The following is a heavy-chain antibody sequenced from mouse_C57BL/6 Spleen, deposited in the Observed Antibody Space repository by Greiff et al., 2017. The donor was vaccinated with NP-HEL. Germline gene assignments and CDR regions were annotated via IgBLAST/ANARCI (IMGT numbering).Heavy chain of an antibody. CDR3: ARRATDYYGSSYDYFDY. CDR1: GFSLSTSGMG. J-gene: IGHJ2*01. D-gene: IGHD1-1*01. V-gene: IGHV8-12*01. CDR2: IYWDDDK. Sequence: QVQLKESGPGILQSSQTLSLTCSFSGFSLSTSGMGVSWIRQPSGKGLEWLAHIYWDDDKRYNPSLKSRLTISKDTSRNQVFLKITSVDTADTATYYCARRATDYYGSSYDYFDYWGQGTTLTVSS.